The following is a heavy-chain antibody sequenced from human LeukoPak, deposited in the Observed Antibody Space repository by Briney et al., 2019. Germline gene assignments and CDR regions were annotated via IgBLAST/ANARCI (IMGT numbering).Heavy chain of an antibody. Sequence: GASVKVSCKASGSTFSKYGISWVRQAPGEGHDWTGGIIPMFGATEVAHKFQGRVTITADESTNTAYMELSSLRSEDTAVYYCARGDTVTTSLLGYWGQGTLVTVSS. CDR3: ARGDTVTTSLLGY. J-gene: IGHJ4*02. CDR1: GSTFSKYG. V-gene: IGHV1-69*13. D-gene: IGHD4-17*01. CDR2: IIPMFGAT.